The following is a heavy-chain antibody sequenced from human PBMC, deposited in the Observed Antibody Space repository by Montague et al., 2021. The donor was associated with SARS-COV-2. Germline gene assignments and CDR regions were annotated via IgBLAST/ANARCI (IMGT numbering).Heavy chain of an antibody. CDR2: IDDSGTT. CDR3: ARQAYNHYGLDV. Sequence: SETLSLTCSVSGGSLSTYYWSWIRQPPGKGPEWIGYIDDSGTTRXNPSPRSRATISLDLSKNQFSLDLNSVTATDTAVYYCARQAYNHYGLDVWGQGTTVTVSS. J-gene: IGHJ6*02. CDR1: GGSLSTYY. V-gene: IGHV4-59*08.